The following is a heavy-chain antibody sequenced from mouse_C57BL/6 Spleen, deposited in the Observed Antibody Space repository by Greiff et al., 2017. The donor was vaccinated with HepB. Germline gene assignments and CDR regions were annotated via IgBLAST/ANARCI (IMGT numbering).Heavy chain of an antibody. D-gene: IGHD1-1*01. CDR3: AREGTYYGSSSFAY. Sequence: VQLQQPGAELVKPGASVKMSCKASGYTFTSYWITWVKQRPGQGLEWIGDIYPGSGSTNYNEKFKSKATLTVDTSSSTAYMQLSSLTSEDSAVYYCAREGTYYGSSSFAYWGQGTLVTVSA. V-gene: IGHV1-55*01. J-gene: IGHJ3*01. CDR1: GYTFTSYW. CDR2: IYPGSGST.